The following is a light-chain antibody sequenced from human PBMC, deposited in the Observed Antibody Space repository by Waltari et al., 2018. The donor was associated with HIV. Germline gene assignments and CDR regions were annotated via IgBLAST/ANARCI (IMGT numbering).Light chain of an antibody. CDR2: STS. V-gene: IGKV1-27*01. J-gene: IGKJ2*02. CDR3: QQFDTDPRT. CDR1: QDIDNF. Sequence: DIQMTRSPTSLSASVGERVTITCRASQDIDNFLAWYQHKPGEAPKLLIYSTSNLQSGVSDRFSGSGSGTQFSLTITSLQADDAAIYYCQQFDTDPRTFGGGTKVEV.